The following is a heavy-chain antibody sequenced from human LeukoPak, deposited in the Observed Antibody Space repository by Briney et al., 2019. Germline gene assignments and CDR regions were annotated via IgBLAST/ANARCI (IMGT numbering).Heavy chain of an antibody. CDR1: GGSLIHYY. Sequence: SETLSLTCTVSGGSLIHYYWSWIRQPPGKGLEWIGYIYHSGSTNYNPPLKGRATISVDTSKNQISLRLSSVTAADTAVYYCARGGAARLHFQNWGQGTLVTVSS. CDR2: IYHSGST. D-gene: IGHD6-6*01. J-gene: IGHJ1*01. CDR3: ARGGAARLHFQN. V-gene: IGHV4-59*01.